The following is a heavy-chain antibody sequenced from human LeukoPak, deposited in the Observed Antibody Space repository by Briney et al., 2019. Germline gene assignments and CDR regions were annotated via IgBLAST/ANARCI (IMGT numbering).Heavy chain of an antibody. V-gene: IGHV4-39*01. Sequence: SETLSLTCTVSGGSISSSSYYWGWIRQPPGKGLEWIGSIHYSGSTYYNPSLKSRVTISVDTSKNQFSLKLSSVTAADTAVYYCARLDTAMGFAAFDIWGQGTMVTVSS. D-gene: IGHD5-18*01. CDR1: GGSISSSSYY. CDR2: IHYSGST. J-gene: IGHJ3*02. CDR3: ARLDTAMGFAAFDI.